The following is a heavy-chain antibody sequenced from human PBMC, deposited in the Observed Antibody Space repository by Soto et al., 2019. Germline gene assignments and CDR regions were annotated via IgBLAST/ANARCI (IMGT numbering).Heavy chain of an antibody. J-gene: IGHJ6*02. CDR3: ARSSQQITMVRGVIGPASYYGMDV. Sequence: SVKVSCKASGDTFSSYSISWVRQAPGQGLEWMGVIIPIFGTANYAQKFQGRVTIIADKSTSTAYMELSSLTSDDTAVYYCARSSQQITMVRGVIGPASYYGMDVWGQGTTVTVSS. CDR2: IIPIFGTA. D-gene: IGHD3-10*01. V-gene: IGHV1-69*06. CDR1: GDTFSSYS.